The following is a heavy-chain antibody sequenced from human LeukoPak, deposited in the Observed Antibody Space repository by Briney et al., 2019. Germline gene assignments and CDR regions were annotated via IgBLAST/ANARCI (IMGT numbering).Heavy chain of an antibody. Sequence: GGSLRLSCAASGFTFSSNYMSWVRQAPGKGLEWVSVIYSGGSTYYADSVKGRFTISRDNSKNTLYLQMNSLRAEDTAVYYCARDYSGSYSLDAFDIWGQGTMVTVSS. V-gene: IGHV3-53*01. CDR1: GFTFSSNY. CDR3: ARDYSGSYSLDAFDI. J-gene: IGHJ3*02. D-gene: IGHD1-26*01. CDR2: IYSGGST.